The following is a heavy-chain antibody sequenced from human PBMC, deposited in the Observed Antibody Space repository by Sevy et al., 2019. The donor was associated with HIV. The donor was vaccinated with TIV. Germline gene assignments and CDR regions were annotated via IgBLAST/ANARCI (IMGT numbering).Heavy chain of an antibody. CDR3: ARGKSGYGYALNY. V-gene: IGHV3-66*01. CDR2: IHSHVTT. CDR1: GFTVNSHY. Sequence: GGSLRLSCAASGFTVNSHYMTWVRQAPGKGLEGVSVIHSHVTTYHDDSVKDRFTNSSDNFKNTLYLHMSSLRAEDTAVYYCARGKSGYGYALNYWGQGTLVTVSS. D-gene: IGHD5-18*01. J-gene: IGHJ4*02.